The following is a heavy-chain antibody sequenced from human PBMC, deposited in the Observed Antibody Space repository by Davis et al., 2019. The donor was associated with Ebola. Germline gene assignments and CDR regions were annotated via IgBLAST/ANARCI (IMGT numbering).Heavy chain of an antibody. V-gene: IGHV3-33*01. D-gene: IGHD4-17*01. CDR2: IWYDGSRK. J-gene: IGHJ6*02. CDR1: GFNFSSYG. CDR3: ARGRGYGDYYYYYGMDV. Sequence: GESLKISCAASGFNFSSYGMHWVRQAPDKGLEWVAVIWYDGSRKYYGDSVKGRFTISRDNSNNLLYLQMNSLRAEDTAVYYCARGRGYGDYYYYYGMDVWGQGTTVTVSS.